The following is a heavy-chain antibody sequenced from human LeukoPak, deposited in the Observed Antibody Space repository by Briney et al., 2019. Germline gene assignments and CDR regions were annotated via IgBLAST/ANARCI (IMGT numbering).Heavy chain of an antibody. CDR2: IKQDGSEK. J-gene: IGHJ6*03. V-gene: IGHV3-7*01. Sequence: GGCLRLSCAAAGFTFSSYWMSWVRPAPGKGLEWGANIKQDGSEKYYVDSVKGRFTISRDNAKNSLYLQMNSLRAEDTAVYYCARDHRGSGWLYYYYYYIDVWGKGTTVTVSS. D-gene: IGHD6-19*01. CDR3: ARDHRGSGWLYYYYYYIDV. CDR1: GFTFSSYW.